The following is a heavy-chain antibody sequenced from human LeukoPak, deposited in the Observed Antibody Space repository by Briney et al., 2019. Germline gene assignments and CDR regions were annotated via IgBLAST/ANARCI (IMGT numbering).Heavy chain of an antibody. D-gene: IGHD3-22*01. CDR2: ISGSGGST. Sequence: PGGSLRLSCAASGFTFSSYAMSWVRQAPGKGLEWVSAISGSGGSTYYADSVKGRFTISRDNSKNTLYLQMNSLRAEDTAVYYCAKLSGGSSGYYYGGYFDYWGQGTLVTVSS. V-gene: IGHV3-23*01. J-gene: IGHJ4*02. CDR1: GFTFSSYA. CDR3: AKLSGGSSGYYYGGYFDY.